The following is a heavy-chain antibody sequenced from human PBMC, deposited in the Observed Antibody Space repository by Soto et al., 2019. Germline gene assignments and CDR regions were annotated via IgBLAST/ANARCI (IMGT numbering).Heavy chain of an antibody. CDR3: ARALRAYYYYGMDV. Sequence: GGSLRLSCAASGFTFSSYSMNWVRQAPGKGLEWVSSISSSSSYIYYADSVKGRFTISRDNAKNSLYLQMNSLRAEDTAVYYCARALRAYYYYGMDVWGQGTTVTVSS. V-gene: IGHV3-21*01. J-gene: IGHJ6*02. CDR2: ISSSSSYI. CDR1: GFTFSSYS.